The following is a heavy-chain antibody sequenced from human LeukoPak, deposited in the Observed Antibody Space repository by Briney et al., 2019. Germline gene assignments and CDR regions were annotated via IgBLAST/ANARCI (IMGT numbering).Heavy chain of an antibody. CDR1: GFTFSSYS. V-gene: IGHV3-21*01. Sequence: GGSLRLSCAASGFTFSSYSMNWVRQAPGKGLEWVSSISSSSSYIYYADSVKGRFTISRDNAKNSLFLQMNSLRADDTAVYYCARDPMHIGYCSGGICYSGLFDYWGQGTLVTVSS. J-gene: IGHJ4*02. CDR2: ISSSSSYI. D-gene: IGHD2-15*01. CDR3: ARDPMHIGYCSGGICYSGLFDY.